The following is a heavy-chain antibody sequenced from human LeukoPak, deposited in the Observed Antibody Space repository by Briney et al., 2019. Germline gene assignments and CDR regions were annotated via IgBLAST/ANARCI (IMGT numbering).Heavy chain of an antibody. D-gene: IGHD3-16*01. Sequence: GGSLRLSCAASGFTFSNAWMSWVRQAPGKGLEWVGRIKSKTDGGTTDYAAPVKGRFTISRDDSKNTVYLQMNSLKTDDTAVYYCTASYAPGVDDWGQGTLVTVSP. V-gene: IGHV3-15*01. CDR1: GFTFSNAW. CDR2: IKSKTDGGTT. J-gene: IGHJ4*02. CDR3: TASYAPGVDD.